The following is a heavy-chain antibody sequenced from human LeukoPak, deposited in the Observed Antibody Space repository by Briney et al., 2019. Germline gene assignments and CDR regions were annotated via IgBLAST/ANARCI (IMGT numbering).Heavy chain of an antibody. CDR2: IRYDGSK. Sequence: GGSLRLSCAASGFTFNNYGMHWVRQAPGKGLEWVAFIRYDGSKYYADSVKGRFTISRDNFKNMMYLQMNSLRAEDTAIYYCARARGSGSYYGHDYYYYHYMDVWGKGTTVTVSS. CDR3: ARARGSGSYYGHDYYYYHYMDV. V-gene: IGHV3-30*02. J-gene: IGHJ6*03. D-gene: IGHD3-10*01. CDR1: GFTFNNYG.